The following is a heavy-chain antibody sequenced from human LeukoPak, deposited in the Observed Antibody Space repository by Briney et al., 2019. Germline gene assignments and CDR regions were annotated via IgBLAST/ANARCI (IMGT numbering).Heavy chain of an antibody. CDR2: IYCSGST. CDR3: ARDRTADGMDV. V-gene: IGHV4-30-4*01. CDR1: GGSISSGDYY. Sequence: SETLSLTCTVSGGSISSGDYYWSWIRQPPGKGLEWIGYIYCSGSTYYNPSLKRRATISVDTSKNQFSLKLSSVTAADTAVYYCARDRTADGMDVWGQGTTVTVSS. J-gene: IGHJ6*02. D-gene: IGHD4-17*01.